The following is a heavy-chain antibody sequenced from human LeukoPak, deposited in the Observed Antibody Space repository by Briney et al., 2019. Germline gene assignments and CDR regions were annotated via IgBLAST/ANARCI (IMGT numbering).Heavy chain of an antibody. CDR1: RFTFSSYA. CDR3: ASAATYPY. Sequence: GGSLRLSCAASRFTFSSYAMHWVRQAPGKGLEYVSAISSNGGSTYYANSVKGRFTISRDNSKNTLYLQMGSLRAEDMAVYYCASAATYPYWGQGTLVTVSS. D-gene: IGHD2-15*01. CDR2: ISSNGGST. V-gene: IGHV3-64*01. J-gene: IGHJ4*02.